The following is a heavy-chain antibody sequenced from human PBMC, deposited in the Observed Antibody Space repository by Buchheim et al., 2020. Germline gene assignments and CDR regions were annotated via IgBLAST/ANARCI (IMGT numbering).Heavy chain of an antibody. V-gene: IGHV3-23*01. CDR1: GFTFSSYA. CDR3: AKMEGGLTVTMCPDY. CDR2: LSGTGGST. D-gene: IGHD4-17*01. Sequence: EVQLLESGGGLVQPGWSLRLSCAASGFTFSSYAMSWVRQAPGKGLEWVSTLSGTGGSTYYADSVKGRFTISRDNSKNTLYLHMNSLRAEDTAVYYCAKMEGGLTVTMCPDYWGQGTL. J-gene: IGHJ4*02.